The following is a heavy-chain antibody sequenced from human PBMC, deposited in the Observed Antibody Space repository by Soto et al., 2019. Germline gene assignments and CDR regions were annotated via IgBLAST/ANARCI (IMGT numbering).Heavy chain of an antibody. Sequence: QVQLQQSGPRLVKPSETLSLTCTVSSGPSRSYNWGWIRQSPMRGLELIGYVYYTRDTAYNPSLRSRCTISADTSTNNISLILSCVTAADTAVYYCVRQGIDYLHGLGDVWGEGTTVTVSS. CDR3: VRQGIDYLHGLGDV. CDR1: SGPSRSYN. V-gene: IGHV4-59*08. CDR2: VYYTRDT. J-gene: IGHJ6*04. D-gene: IGHD1-26*01.